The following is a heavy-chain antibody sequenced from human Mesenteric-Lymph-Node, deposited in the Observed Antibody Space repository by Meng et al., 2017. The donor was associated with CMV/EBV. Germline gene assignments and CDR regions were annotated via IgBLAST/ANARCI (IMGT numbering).Heavy chain of an antibody. CDR2: ISWNSGII. CDR3: AKVPSNSRTNGVCYTD. V-gene: IGHV3-9*01. Sequence: SLKISCAASGFTFDDYAMHWVRQAPGKGLEWVSSISWNSGIIAYADSVKGRFTISRDNSKNTLYLQMNSLRAEDTAVYYCAKVPSNSRTNGVCYTDWGQGTLVTVSS. J-gene: IGHJ4*02. CDR1: GFTFDDYA. D-gene: IGHD2-8*01.